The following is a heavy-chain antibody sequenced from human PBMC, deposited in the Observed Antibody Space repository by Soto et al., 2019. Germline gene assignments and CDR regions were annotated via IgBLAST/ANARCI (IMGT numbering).Heavy chain of an antibody. D-gene: IGHD3-3*01. CDR3: ARIERVLLRFLRGMDV. CDR2: ISAYNGNT. CDR1: GYTFTSYG. J-gene: IGHJ6*02. V-gene: IGHV1-18*01. Sequence: ASVKVSCKASGYTFTSYGISWVRQAPGQGLEWMGWISAYNGNTNYAQKLQGRVTMTTDTSTSTAYMELRSLRSDDTAVYYCARIERVLLRFLRGMDVWGQGTTVTVSS.